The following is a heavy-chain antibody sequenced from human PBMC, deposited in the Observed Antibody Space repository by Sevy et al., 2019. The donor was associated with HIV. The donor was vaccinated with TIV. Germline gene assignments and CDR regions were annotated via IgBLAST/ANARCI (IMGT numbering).Heavy chain of an antibody. CDR3: ARESMATDAFDI. J-gene: IGHJ3*02. V-gene: IGHV3-64*02. CDR2: ISSNRGST. CDR1: GFTFSSYA. D-gene: IGHD5-12*01. Sequence: GGSLRLSCAASGFTFSSYAMHRVRQAPGKGLEYVSAISSNRGSTYYADSVKGRFTISRDNSKNTLYLQMGSLRAEDMAVYYCARESMATDAFDIWGQGTMVTVSS.